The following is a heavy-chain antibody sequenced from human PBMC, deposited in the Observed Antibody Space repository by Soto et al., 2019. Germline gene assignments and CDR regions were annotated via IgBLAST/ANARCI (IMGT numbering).Heavy chain of an antibody. D-gene: IGHD1-1*01. Sequence: EAQLSESGGDLVQPGGSLRLSCAASGFTFSSHGMSWVRQAPGKGLEWISGLSRGGGTTYYADSVKGRFTISRDNSKNTLELIMNSLRVEDTVLYYCAKDGQFRTDGFDVWGQGTMVTVSS. CDR1: GFTFSSHG. CDR3: AKDGQFRTDGFDV. J-gene: IGHJ3*01. CDR2: LSRGGGTT. V-gene: IGHV3-23*01.